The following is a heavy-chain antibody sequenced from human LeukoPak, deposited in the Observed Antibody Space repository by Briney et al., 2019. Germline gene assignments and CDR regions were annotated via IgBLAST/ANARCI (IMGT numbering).Heavy chain of an antibody. V-gene: IGHV4-4*07. CDR1: GDSISSYY. Sequence: PSETLSLTCTVSGDSISSYYWSWIRQPAGKGLEWIGRIYNSGNTNYNPSLKSRVTMSVDTSKNQFSLKLSSVTAADTAVYYCASGGNSAWDAFDIWGQGTMVTVSS. J-gene: IGHJ3*02. CDR3: ASGGNSAWDAFDI. CDR2: IYNSGNT. D-gene: IGHD4-23*01.